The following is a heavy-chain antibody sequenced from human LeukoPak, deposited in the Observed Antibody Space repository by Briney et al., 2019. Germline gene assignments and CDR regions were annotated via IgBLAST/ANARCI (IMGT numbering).Heavy chain of an antibody. CDR1: GFTFSSYW. Sequence: GGSLRLSCAASGFTFSSYWMSWVRQTPGKGLEWVANIKPDGSEKYYVDSVKGRFTISRDNAKNSLYLQMNSLRAEDTAVYYCARDSRGGMATYGYWGQGTLVTVSS. J-gene: IGHJ4*02. CDR3: ARDSRGGMATYGY. V-gene: IGHV3-7*03. CDR2: IKPDGSEK. D-gene: IGHD5-24*01.